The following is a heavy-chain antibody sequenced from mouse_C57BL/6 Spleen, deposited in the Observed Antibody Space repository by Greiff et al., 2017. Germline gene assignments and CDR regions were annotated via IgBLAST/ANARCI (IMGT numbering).Heavy chain of an antibody. J-gene: IGHJ4*01. Sequence: QVQLKQPGAELVKPGASVKVSCKASGYTFTSYWMHWVKQRPGQGLEWIGRIHPSDSDTNYNQKFKGKATLTVDKSSSTAYMQLSSLTSEDSAVYYCAINRGFADAMDYWGQGTSVTVSS. CDR1: GYTFTSYW. V-gene: IGHV1-74*01. CDR2: IHPSDSDT. D-gene: IGHD3-1*01. CDR3: AINRGFADAMDY.